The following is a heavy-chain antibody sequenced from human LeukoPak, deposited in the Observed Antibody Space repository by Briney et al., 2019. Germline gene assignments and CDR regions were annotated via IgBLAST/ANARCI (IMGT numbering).Heavy chain of an antibody. V-gene: IGHV3-74*01. J-gene: IGHJ4*02. Sequence: GGSLRLSCAASGFTFSNYWMHWVRQGPGKGLVWVSRINGDGSITAYADSVKGRFTISRDSATNTLYLQMNSLRAEDTAVYYCAKSGLSKFDYWGQGTLVTVSS. CDR2: INGDGSIT. CDR3: AKSGLSKFDY. CDR1: GFTFSNYW. D-gene: IGHD3-10*01.